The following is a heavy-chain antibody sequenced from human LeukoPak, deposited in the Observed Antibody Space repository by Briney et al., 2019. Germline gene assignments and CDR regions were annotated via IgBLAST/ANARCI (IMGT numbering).Heavy chain of an antibody. V-gene: IGHV4-38-2*02. D-gene: IGHD7-27*01. CDR1: GYSISSGYY. Sequence: PSETLSLTCTVSGYSISSGYYWGWIRQPPGKGLEWIGSIYHSGSTYYNPSLKSRVTISVDTSKNQFSLKLSSVTAADTAVYYCARVDWGVDYWGQGTLVTISS. CDR3: ARVDWGVDY. CDR2: IYHSGST. J-gene: IGHJ4*02.